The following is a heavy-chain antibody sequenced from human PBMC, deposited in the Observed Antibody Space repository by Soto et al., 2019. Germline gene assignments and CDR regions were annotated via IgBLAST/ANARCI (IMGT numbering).Heavy chain of an antibody. CDR1: GYTFTSYY. CDR3: ARGTTPPLGYCSGGSCYKPHY. D-gene: IGHD2-15*01. V-gene: IGHV1-46*01. CDR2: INPSGGST. Sequence: ASVKVSCKASGYTFTSYYMHWVRQAPGQGLEWMGIINPSGGSTSYAQKFQGRVTMTRDTSTSTVYMELSSLRSEDTAVYYCARGTTPPLGYCSGGSCYKPHYWGQGTLVTVSS. J-gene: IGHJ4*02.